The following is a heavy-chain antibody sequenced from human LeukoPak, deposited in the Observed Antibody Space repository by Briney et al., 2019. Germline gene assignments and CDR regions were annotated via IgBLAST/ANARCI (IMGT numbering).Heavy chain of an antibody. Sequence: SETLSLTCTVPGDSISSYHWSWIRQPPGKGLEWIGYMYYSGRGGRTTYNPSLRSRVTISGDTSKNQFSLKLTSVTAADTAVYYYAATIKRDYGDTNLDYWGQGTLVTVSS. D-gene: IGHD4/OR15-4a*01. V-gene: IGHV4-59*01. CDR2: MYYSGRGGRT. CDR1: GDSISSYH. CDR3: AATIKRDYGDTNLDY. J-gene: IGHJ4*02.